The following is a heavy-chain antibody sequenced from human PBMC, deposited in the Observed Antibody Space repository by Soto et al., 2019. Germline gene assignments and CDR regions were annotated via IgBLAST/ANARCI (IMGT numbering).Heavy chain of an antibody. Sequence: PSETLSLTCSVSGGSISSGDYYWSWIRQPPGKGLEWIAYIYYSGIIYYNPSLKSRVTMSRDTSKNQFFLNLDSVTAADTAVYYCAREVGEVDYSSSSDAFDIWGQGTMVTVSS. D-gene: IGHD6-6*01. CDR1: GGSISSGDYY. CDR2: IYYSGII. V-gene: IGHV4-30-4*01. J-gene: IGHJ3*02. CDR3: AREVGEVDYSSSSDAFDI.